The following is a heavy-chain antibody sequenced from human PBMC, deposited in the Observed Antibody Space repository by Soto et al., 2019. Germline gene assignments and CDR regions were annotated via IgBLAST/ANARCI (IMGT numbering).Heavy chain of an antibody. CDR1: GFSLSTSGMR. CDR3: ARMRSDYDSSGLDY. V-gene: IGHV2-70*04. Sequence: SGPTLVNPPETLTLTCTFSGFSLSTSGMRVSWIRQAPGKALEWLARIDWDEDRFYSTSLKVRLTISKDTSKNQVVLTMTKMDPVDTATYDCARMRSDYDSSGLDYWCQGILVTVS. J-gene: IGHJ4*02. CDR2: IDWDEDR. D-gene: IGHD3-22*01.